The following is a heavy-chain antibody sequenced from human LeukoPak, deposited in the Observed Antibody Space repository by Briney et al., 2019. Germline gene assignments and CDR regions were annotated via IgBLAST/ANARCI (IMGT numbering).Heavy chain of an antibody. CDR1: GGPISSGSYY. CDR3: ARAAGRAFYYDSSGVFDY. Sequence: PSQTLSLTCTVSGGPISSGSYYWSWIRQPAGKGLEWIGRIYTSGSTNYNPSLKSRVTISVDTSKKQFSLKLSSVTAADTAVYYCARAAGRAFYYDSSGVFDYWGQGTLVTVSS. J-gene: IGHJ4*02. D-gene: IGHD3-22*01. CDR2: IYTSGST. V-gene: IGHV4-61*02.